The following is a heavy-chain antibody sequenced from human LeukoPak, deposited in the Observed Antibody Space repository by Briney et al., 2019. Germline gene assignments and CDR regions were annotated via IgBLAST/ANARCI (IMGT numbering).Heavy chain of an antibody. CDR3: AREGHDYGHGLDY. CDR1: GGSISSYY. J-gene: IGHJ4*02. D-gene: IGHD4-17*01. CDR2: IYYSGST. Sequence: SETLSLTCTVSGGSISSYYWSWIRQPPGKGLEWIGYIYYSGSTNYNPSLKSRVTISVDTSKNQFSLKLSSVTAADTAVYYCAREGHDYGHGLDYWGQGTLVTVSS. V-gene: IGHV4-59*01.